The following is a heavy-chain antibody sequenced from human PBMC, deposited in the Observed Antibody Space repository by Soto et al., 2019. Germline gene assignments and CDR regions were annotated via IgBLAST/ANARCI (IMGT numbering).Heavy chain of an antibody. J-gene: IGHJ5*02. CDR1: GYTFTSYY. CDR3: ARAADYYDRSGYHGYWFDP. CDR2: INPSGGST. Sequence: QVQLVQSGAEVKKPGASVKVSCKASGYTFTSYYMHWVRQAPGQGLEWMGIINPSGGSTSYAQKFQGRVTMTRDTSTSTVYMELSSLRSEDTAVDYCARAADYYDRSGYHGYWFDPWGQGTLVTVSS. D-gene: IGHD3-22*01. V-gene: IGHV1-46*03.